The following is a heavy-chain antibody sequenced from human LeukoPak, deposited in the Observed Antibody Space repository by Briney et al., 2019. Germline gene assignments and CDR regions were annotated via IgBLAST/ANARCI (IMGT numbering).Heavy chain of an antibody. CDR1: GFTFSSYE. V-gene: IGHV3-48*03. CDR3: ARATWDPNYYYYMDV. J-gene: IGHJ6*03. Sequence: GGSLRLSCAASGFTFSSYEMNWVRQAPGKGLEWVSYISSSGSTIYYADSVKGRFTISRDNAKNSLYLQMNSLRAGDTAVYYCARATWDPNYYYYMDVWGKGTTVTISS. CDR2: ISSSGSTI. D-gene: IGHD1-26*01.